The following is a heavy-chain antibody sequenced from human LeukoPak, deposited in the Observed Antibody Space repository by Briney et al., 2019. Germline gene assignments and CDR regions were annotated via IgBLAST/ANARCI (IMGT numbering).Heavy chain of an antibody. CDR2: IYYSGST. J-gene: IGHJ3*02. V-gene: IGHV4-59*01. CDR1: GGSISSYY. Sequence: PSETLSLTCTVSGGSISSYYWSWIRQPPGKGLEWIGYIYYSGSTNYNPSLKSRVTISVDTSKNQFSLKLSSVTAADTAVYYCARDLARITTYALDIWGQGTAVTVSS. D-gene: IGHD3-3*01. CDR3: ARDLARITTYALDI.